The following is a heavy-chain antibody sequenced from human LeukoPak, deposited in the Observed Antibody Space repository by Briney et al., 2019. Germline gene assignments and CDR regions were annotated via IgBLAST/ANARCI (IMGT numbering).Heavy chain of an antibody. Sequence: GGSLRPSCAASGFTFSSYEMNWVRQAPGKGLGWVSYISSSGSTIYYADSVKGRFTISRDNAKNSLYLQMNSLRAEDTAVYYCAELGITMIGGVWGKGTTVTISS. V-gene: IGHV3-48*03. CDR2: ISSSGSTI. J-gene: IGHJ6*04. D-gene: IGHD3-10*02. CDR3: AELGITMIGGV. CDR1: GFTFSSYE.